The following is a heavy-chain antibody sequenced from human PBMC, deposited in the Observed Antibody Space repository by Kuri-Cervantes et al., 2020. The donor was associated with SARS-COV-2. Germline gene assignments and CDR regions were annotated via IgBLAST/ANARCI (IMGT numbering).Heavy chain of an antibody. J-gene: IGHJ6*03. D-gene: IGHD2-2*01. Sequence: GSLRLSCTVSGGSISSSSYYWGWIRQPPGKGLEWIGEINHGGSTNYNPSLKSRLTISVDTSENQFSLKLSSVTAADTAVYYCARGPTIVVVPGRGYYYMDVWARGTTVT. V-gene: IGHV4-39*07. CDR1: GGSISSSSYY. CDR3: ARGPTIVVVPGRGYYYMDV. CDR2: INHGGST.